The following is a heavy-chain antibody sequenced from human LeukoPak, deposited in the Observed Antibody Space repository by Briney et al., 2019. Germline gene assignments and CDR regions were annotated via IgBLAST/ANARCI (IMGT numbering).Heavy chain of an antibody. D-gene: IGHD6-13*01. CDR3: ARVVAAAGTTYYFDY. V-gene: IGHV4-38-2*02. J-gene: IGHJ4*02. CDR2: IYHSGST. Sequence: RSETLSLTCTVSGGSISSYYWSWIRQPPGKGLEWIGSIYHSGSTYYNPSLKSRVTISVDTSKNQFSLKLSSVTAADTAVYYCARVVAAAGTTYYFDYWGQGTLVTVSA. CDR1: GGSISSYY.